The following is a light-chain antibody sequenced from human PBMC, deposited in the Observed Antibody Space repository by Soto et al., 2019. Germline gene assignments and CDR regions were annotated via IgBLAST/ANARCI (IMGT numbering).Light chain of an antibody. CDR1: QSVRSN. V-gene: IGKV3-15*01. Sequence: EILMTQSPATLSVSPGERATLSCRASQSVRSNLSWYQQKPGQAPRLLIFGATTRATGMPARVSGSGSGTEFTLTISGLQSEDFAVYYCQQYNDWARCTFGQGTKLDI. CDR3: QQYNDWARCT. J-gene: IGKJ2*02. CDR2: GAT.